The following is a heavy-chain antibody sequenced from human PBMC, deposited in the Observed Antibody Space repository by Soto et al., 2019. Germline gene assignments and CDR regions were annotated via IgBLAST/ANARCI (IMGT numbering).Heavy chain of an antibody. V-gene: IGHV1-3*01. CDR2: IDAGNGNT. CDR3: ARAGYSYASLYYGMDV. Sequence: ASVKVSCKASGYTFTSYPTHWVRQAPGQRLEWMGWIDAGNGNTKYSQKFRGRVTFTTDTSASTAYMDLSSLRSEDAAVYYCARAGYSYASLYYGMDVWGQGTTVTVSS. D-gene: IGHD5-18*01. CDR1: GYTFTSYP. J-gene: IGHJ6*02.